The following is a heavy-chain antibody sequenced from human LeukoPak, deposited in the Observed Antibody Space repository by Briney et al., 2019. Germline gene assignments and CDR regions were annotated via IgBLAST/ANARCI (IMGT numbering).Heavy chain of an antibody. CDR2: IKTKADGPA. J-gene: IGHJ4*02. D-gene: IGHD6-6*01. CDR3: VWSSTWDKRFYLDQ. Sequence: GGSLSLSCAASGFTFNSAWMSWVRQAPGKGREWVARIKTKADGPAEYATPVKGRFAISRDDSQSMVYLQMSSLRSDDTAVYYCVWSSTWDKRFYLDQWGQGTLVTVSS. V-gene: IGHV3-15*01. CDR1: GFTFNSAW.